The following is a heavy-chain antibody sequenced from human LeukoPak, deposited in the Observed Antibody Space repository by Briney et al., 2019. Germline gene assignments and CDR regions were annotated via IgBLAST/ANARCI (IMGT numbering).Heavy chain of an antibody. Sequence: GSLRLSCAASGFTFSSYSMNWVRQPPGKGLEWIGEINHSGSTNYNPSLKSRVTISVDTSKNQFSLKLSSVTAADTAVYYCARTMVRGVIIRSYNWFDPWGQGTLVTVSS. J-gene: IGHJ5*02. CDR2: INHSGST. CDR1: GFTFSSYS. CDR3: ARTMVRGVIIRSYNWFDP. V-gene: IGHV4-34*01. D-gene: IGHD3-10*01.